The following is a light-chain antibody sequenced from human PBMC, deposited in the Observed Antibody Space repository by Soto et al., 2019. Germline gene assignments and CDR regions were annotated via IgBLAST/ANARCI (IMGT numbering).Light chain of an antibody. Sequence: QSVLTQPASESGSPGQSITISCTGTSSDVGAYNYVSWYQHHPGKAPKLMVSGVSNRPSGVSDRFSGSKSGNTASLTISGLQAEDEADYYCSSYTSSYTYVFGTGTKVTVL. CDR2: GVS. J-gene: IGLJ1*01. CDR3: SSYTSSYTYV. CDR1: SSDVGAYNY. V-gene: IGLV2-14*03.